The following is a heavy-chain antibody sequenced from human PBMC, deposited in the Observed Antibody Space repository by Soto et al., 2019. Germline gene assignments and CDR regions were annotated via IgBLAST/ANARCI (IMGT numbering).Heavy chain of an antibody. CDR1: GYTFTSYA. D-gene: IGHD6-19*01. CDR3: ARHGSGWDY. CDR2: INAGNGNT. Sequence: QVQLVQSGAEEKKPGASVKVSCKASGYTFTSYAMHWVRQAPGQRLEWMGWINAGNGNTNYSQKFQGRVPITRDTSASTAYMELSSLRSEDTAVYYCARHGSGWDYWGQGTLVTVSS. V-gene: IGHV1-3*05. J-gene: IGHJ4*02.